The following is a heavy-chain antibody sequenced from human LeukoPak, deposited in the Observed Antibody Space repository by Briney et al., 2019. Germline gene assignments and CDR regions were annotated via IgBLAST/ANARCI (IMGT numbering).Heavy chain of an antibody. V-gene: IGHV4-59*12. CDR2: IYYTGST. J-gene: IGHJ3*02. Sequence: KPSQTLSLTCTVSGGSISSYYWSWVRQHPGKGLEWIGYIYYTGSTNYNLSLKSRVTISVDTSKNQFSLKLTSVTAADTAVYYCAKSNGYGLVDIWGQGTMVTVSS. CDR3: AKSNGYGLVDI. D-gene: IGHD3-10*01. CDR1: GGSISSYY.